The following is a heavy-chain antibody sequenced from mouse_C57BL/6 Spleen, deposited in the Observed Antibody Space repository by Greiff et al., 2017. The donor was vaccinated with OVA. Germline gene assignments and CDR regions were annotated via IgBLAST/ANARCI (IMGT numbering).Heavy chain of an antibody. CDR2: IDPSDSYT. V-gene: IGHV1-59*01. J-gene: IGHJ4*01. CDR3: AKSYRNYKRDAMDY. CDR1: GYTFTSYW. D-gene: IGHD2-5*01. Sequence: QVQLKQPGAELVRPGTSVKLSCKASGYTFTSYWMHWVKQRPGQGLEWIGVIDPSDSYTNYNQKFKGKATLTVDTSSSTAYMQLSSLTSEDSAVYYCAKSYRNYKRDAMDYWGQGTSVTVSS.